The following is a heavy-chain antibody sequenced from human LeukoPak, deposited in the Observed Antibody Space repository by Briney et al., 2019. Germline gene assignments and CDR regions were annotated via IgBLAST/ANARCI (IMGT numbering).Heavy chain of an antibody. J-gene: IGHJ1*01. CDR3: ARKRIAAAGASQH. Sequence: ASVKVSCKASGGTFSSYAISWVRQAPGQGLEWMGGIIPIFGTANYAQKFQGRVTITADKSTSTAYMELSSLRSEDTAVYYCARKRIAAAGASQHGGQATLFPVSS. V-gene: IGHV1-69*06. CDR1: GGTFSSYA. CDR2: IIPIFGTA. D-gene: IGHD6-13*01.